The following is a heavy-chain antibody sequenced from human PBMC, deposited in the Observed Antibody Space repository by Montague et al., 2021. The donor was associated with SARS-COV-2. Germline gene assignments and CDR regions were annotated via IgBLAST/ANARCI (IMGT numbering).Heavy chain of an antibody. Sequence: SETLSLTCAVYGGSFSGYYWSWIRQPPGKGLEWIAIVEYSGNTYYSPSLKSRLTISVDTSKNQLSLKLNSVTAADTALYYCARREYSYGWGDWGQGTLVTVSS. CDR3: ARREYSYGWGD. D-gene: IGHD5-18*01. CDR2: VEYSGNT. V-gene: IGHV4-34*01. J-gene: IGHJ4*02. CDR1: GGSFSGYY.